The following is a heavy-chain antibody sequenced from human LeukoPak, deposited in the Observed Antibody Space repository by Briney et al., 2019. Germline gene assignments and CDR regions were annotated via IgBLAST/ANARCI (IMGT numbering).Heavy chain of an antibody. D-gene: IGHD3-9*01. J-gene: IGHJ4*02. CDR2: IRTTAEGAKYA. CDR3: ATDQRYAFDY. CDR1: GFSFTDYP. V-gene: IGHV3-48*02. Sequence: GGSLRLSCATSGFSFTDYPMNWARQAPGKGLEWISNIRTTAEGAKYAYYADSVKGRVTISRDDGKNTLYLHMNSLRDDDTAVYYCATDQRYAFDYWGQGILSPSPQ.